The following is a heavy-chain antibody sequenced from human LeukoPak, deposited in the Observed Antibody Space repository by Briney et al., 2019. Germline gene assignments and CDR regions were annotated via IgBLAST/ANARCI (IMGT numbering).Heavy chain of an antibody. Sequence: SETLSLTCTVSGGSISRYYWSWIRQPAGKGLEWVGRIYTSGSPNYNPSPKSRVTMSVDTSKNQYSLKLSSVTAADTDVYYCARDGLYDSSGYYFGAFDIWGQGTMVTVSS. D-gene: IGHD3-22*01. CDR2: IYTSGSP. V-gene: IGHV4-4*07. CDR1: GGSISRYY. J-gene: IGHJ3*02. CDR3: ARDGLYDSSGYYFGAFDI.